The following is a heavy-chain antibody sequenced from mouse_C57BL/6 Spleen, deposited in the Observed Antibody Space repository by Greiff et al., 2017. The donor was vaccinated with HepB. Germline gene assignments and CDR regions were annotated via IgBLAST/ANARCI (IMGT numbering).Heavy chain of an antibody. CDR3: AREGLLLRLAWFAY. D-gene: IGHD1-1*01. CDR1: GYSFTDYN. J-gene: IGHJ3*01. CDR2: INPNYGTT. Sequence: LVEPGASVKISCKASGYSFTDYNMNWVKQSNGKSLEWIGVINPNYGTTSYNQKFKGKATLTVDQSSSTAYMQLNSLTSEDSAVYYCAREGLLLRLAWFAYWGQGTLVTVSA. V-gene: IGHV1-39*01.